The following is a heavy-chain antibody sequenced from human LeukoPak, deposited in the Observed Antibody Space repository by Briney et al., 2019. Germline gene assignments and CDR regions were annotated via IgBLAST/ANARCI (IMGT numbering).Heavy chain of an antibody. V-gene: IGHV3-21*01. CDR1: GFIFNTFS. J-gene: IGHJ5*02. D-gene: IGHD3-22*01. Sequence: GGSLRLSCVASGFIFNTFSMNWVRQAPGKGLEWVSSISGNSLYKSYADSLKGRFTISRDNANNALYLRMNSLRADDTAVYYGATHGGSIGYYSVSWGQGTLVTVSS. CDR2: ISGNSLYK. CDR3: ATHGGSIGYYSVS.